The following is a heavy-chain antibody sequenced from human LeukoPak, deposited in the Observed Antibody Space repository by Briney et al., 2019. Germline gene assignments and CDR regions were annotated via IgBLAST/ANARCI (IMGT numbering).Heavy chain of an antibody. CDR2: IYYSGTT. V-gene: IGHV4-30-4*01. J-gene: IGHJ4*01. D-gene: IGHD3-22*01. CDR3: ARLRYYDSSGYTFDN. CDR1: GGAITSSIYY. Sequence: PSETLSLTCTVSGGAITSSIYYFRWVRQPPGKGLECIGYIYYSGTTYYSPSLKSRVTMSVDTSQNQFSLKLRSVTAADTAVYYCARLRYYDSSGYTFDNWGHGTLVTVSS.